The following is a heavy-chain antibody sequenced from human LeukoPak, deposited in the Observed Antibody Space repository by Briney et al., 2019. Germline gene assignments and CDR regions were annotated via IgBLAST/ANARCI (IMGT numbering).Heavy chain of an antibody. CDR2: MNPNSGNT. J-gene: IGHJ6*03. D-gene: IGHD3-3*01. V-gene: IGHV1-8*03. Sequence: ASEKVSCRVSGNTFSNFDINWVRQASGQGLEWMGWMNPNSGNTGYVRKFQGRVTITRNTSISTAYMELNNLKSDDTGVYYCARGPGITIFGVVNKGYYMDVWGKGTTVTVSS. CDR1: GNTFSNFD. CDR3: ARGPGITIFGVVNKGYYMDV.